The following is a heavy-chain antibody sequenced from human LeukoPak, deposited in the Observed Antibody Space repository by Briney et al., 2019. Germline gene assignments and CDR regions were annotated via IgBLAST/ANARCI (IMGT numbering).Heavy chain of an antibody. Sequence: PGGSLRLSCAVSGITLSNYGMSWVRQAPGKGLEWVAGISDSGGRTNYADSVKGRCTISRDNSKNTLYLQMNSLRAEDTAVFFCAKHVKPMVVVSSHRAIDYWGQGTLVTVSS. J-gene: IGHJ4*02. CDR3: AKHVKPMVVVSSHRAIDY. CDR2: ISDSGGRT. V-gene: IGHV3-23*01. CDR1: GITLSNYG. D-gene: IGHD3-22*01.